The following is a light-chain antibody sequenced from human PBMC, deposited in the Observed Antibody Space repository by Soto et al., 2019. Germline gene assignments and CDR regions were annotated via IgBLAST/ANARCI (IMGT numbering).Light chain of an antibody. Sequence: EIVSTQSPGTLSLSPGERATLSCRASLSVSSSSLAWYQQKPGQAPRLLFYGASTRATGIPDRFSGSGSGTDFTLTISRLEPEDFAVYYCQQYGSSLYTFGQGTK. J-gene: IGKJ2*01. CDR2: GAS. V-gene: IGKV3-20*01. CDR3: QQYGSSLYT. CDR1: LSVSSSS.